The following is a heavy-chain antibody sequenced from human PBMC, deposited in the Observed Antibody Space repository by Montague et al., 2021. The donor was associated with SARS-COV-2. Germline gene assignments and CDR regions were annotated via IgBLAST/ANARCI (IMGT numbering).Heavy chain of an antibody. J-gene: IGHJ2*01. Sequence: SETLSLTCTVSGGSISSYYWSWIRQPPGKGLEWIGYIYYGGSTNYNPSLKSRVTISVDTSKNQFSLKLSSVTAADTAVYYCAREYRIELWQTNWYFGLWGRGTLATVSS. V-gene: IGHV4-59*12. CDR3: AREYRIELWQTNWYFGL. D-gene: IGHD3-16*01. CDR1: GGSISSYY. CDR2: IYYGGST.